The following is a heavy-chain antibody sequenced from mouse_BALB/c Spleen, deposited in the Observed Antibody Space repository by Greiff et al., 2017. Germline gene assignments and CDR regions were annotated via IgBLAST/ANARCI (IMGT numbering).Heavy chain of an antibody. CDR2: ILPGSGST. CDR3: ARGIYYDYDSRAMDY. V-gene: IGHV1-9*01. D-gene: IGHD2-4*01. J-gene: IGHJ4*01. CDR1: GYTFSSYW. Sequence: VQLQQSGAELMKPGASVKISCKATGYTFSSYWIEWVKQRPGHGLEWIGEILPGSGSTNYNEKFKGKATLTADTSSNTAYMQLSSLTSEDSAVYYCARGIYYDYDSRAMDYWGQGTSVTVSS.